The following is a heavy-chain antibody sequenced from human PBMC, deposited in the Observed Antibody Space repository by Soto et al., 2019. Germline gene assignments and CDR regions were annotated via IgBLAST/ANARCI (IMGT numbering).Heavy chain of an antibody. V-gene: IGHV1-46*01. CDR3: ADGGNYLSRDV. J-gene: IGHJ6*02. CDR2: INPDGGGT. D-gene: IGHD4-4*01. CDR1: GYTFTSYY. Sequence: QVQLVQSGAEVKKPGASVKVSCKASGYTFTSYYMHWVRLAPGQGLEWMGIINPDGGGTSYAQQFQGRVIMTRDTSTSTVYMERSSLRSEDTAVYYCADGGNYLSRDVWGQGTTVTVSS.